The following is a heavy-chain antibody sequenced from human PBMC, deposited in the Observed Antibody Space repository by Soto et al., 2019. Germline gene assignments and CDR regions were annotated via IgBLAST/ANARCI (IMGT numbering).Heavy chain of an antibody. V-gene: IGHV3-23*01. Sequence: PGGSLRLSCTASGFTFSLYAMSWARHTPGKGLEWVASISGSGERTYYADSVKGRFTISKDNSQNSVFPQMNSLRAEDTAEYYCAKGDWLYDYWGQGTLVTVSS. CDR2: ISGSGERT. CDR1: GFTFSLYA. D-gene: IGHD3-9*01. J-gene: IGHJ4*02. CDR3: AKGDWLYDY.